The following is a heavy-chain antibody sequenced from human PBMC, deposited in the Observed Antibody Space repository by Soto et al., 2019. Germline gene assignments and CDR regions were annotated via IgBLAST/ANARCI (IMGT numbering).Heavy chain of an antibody. V-gene: IGHV1-46*01. CDR3: ARAPYTAGLVLYLDF. J-gene: IGHJ4*02. D-gene: IGHD4-4*01. CDR1: GYTFAYYH. CDR2: INPYGGDT. Sequence: ASVKVSCRACGYTFAYYHVHWVREAAGQGLEWVGIINPYGGDTTYAQKFQGRVTMTRDTSTSTVYMELSSLRSEDTALYYCARAPYTAGLVLYLDFGGQGILVTVCS.